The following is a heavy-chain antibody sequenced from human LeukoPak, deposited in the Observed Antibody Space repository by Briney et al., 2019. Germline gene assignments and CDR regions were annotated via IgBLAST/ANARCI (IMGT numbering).Heavy chain of an antibody. CDR3: AKASCGGECYYAMDV. J-gene: IGHJ6*02. V-gene: IGHV3-23*01. Sequence: PGGSLRLSCAASGFTFSSYGMNWVRQAPGKGLEWVSRISGSGRNTYYADSVKGRFTISRDNSKNTLYLQMNSLRAEDTAVYYCAKASCGGECYYAMDVWGQGTTVTVSS. CDR2: ISGSGRNT. CDR1: GFTFSSYG. D-gene: IGHD2-21*01.